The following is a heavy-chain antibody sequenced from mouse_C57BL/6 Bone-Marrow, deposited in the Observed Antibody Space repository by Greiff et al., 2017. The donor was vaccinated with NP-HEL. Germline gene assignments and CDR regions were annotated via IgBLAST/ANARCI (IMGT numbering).Heavy chain of an antibody. J-gene: IGHJ2*01. V-gene: IGHV10-1*01. D-gene: IGHD1-1*01. Sequence: GGGLVQPKGSLKLSCAASGFSFNTYAMNWVRQAPGKGLEWVARIRSKSNNYATYYADSVKDRFTISRDDSESMLYLQMNNLKTEDTAMYYCVRQGGSSTPFDYWGQGTTLTVSS. CDR3: VRQGGSSTPFDY. CDR2: IRSKSNNYAT. CDR1: GFSFNTYA.